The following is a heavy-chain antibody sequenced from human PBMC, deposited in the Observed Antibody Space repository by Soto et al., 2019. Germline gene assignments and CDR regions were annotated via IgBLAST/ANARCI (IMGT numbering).Heavy chain of an antibody. CDR3: AREGDPSSGWYYFDY. Sequence: GGSLRLSCAASGFTFSSYAMHWVRQAPGKGLEWVAVISYDGSNKYYADSVKGRFTISRDNSKNTLYLQMNSLRAEDTAVYYCAREGDPSSGWYYFDYWGQGTLVTVSS. J-gene: IGHJ4*02. V-gene: IGHV3-30-3*01. CDR2: ISYDGSNK. D-gene: IGHD6-19*01. CDR1: GFTFSSYA.